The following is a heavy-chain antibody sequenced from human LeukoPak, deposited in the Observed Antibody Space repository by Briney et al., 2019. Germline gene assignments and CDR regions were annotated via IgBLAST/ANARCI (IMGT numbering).Heavy chain of an antibody. D-gene: IGHD4-17*01. CDR1: GFTFSSYW. V-gene: IGHV3-74*01. CDR2: IKSDGSST. CDR3: ASALYYYGDYDYYYYYYMDV. J-gene: IGHJ6*03. Sequence: PGESLRLSCAASGFTFSSYWMHWVRQAPGQGLVWVSRIKSDGSSTSYADSVNGRVTISRDNTKNTLYLQMSSLTAEDTAVYSCASALYYYGDYDYYYYYYMDVWGKGTTVTVSS.